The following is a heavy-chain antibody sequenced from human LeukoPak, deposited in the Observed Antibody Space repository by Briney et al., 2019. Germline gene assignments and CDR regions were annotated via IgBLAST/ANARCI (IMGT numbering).Heavy chain of an antibody. J-gene: IGHJ4*02. CDR1: GFAFNTFW. D-gene: IGHD6-19*01. CDR3: TRGRWAMAY. CDR2: INPDGSEK. Sequence: PGESLRLSCAASGFAFNTFWMKWVRQAPRKGLEWVVSINPDGSEKYYVDSVKGRFTASRDNAKNSLYLQMDNLRAEDTAVYYCTRGRWAMAYWGQGSLVTVSS. V-gene: IGHV3-7*01.